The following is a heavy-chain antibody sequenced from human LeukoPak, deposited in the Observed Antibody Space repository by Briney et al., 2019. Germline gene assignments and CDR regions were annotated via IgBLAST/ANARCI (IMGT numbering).Heavy chain of an antibody. V-gene: IGHV4-34*01. CDR2: INHSGST. D-gene: IGHD2-2*02. CDR3: ARVKYCSSTSCYRSFDY. CDR1: GGSFSGYY. Sequence: SETLSLTCAVYGGSFSGYYWSWIRQPPGKGLEWIGEINHSGSTNYNPSLKSRVTISADTSKNQFSLKLSSVTAADTAVYYCARVKYCSSTSCYRSFDYWGQGTLVTVSS. J-gene: IGHJ4*02.